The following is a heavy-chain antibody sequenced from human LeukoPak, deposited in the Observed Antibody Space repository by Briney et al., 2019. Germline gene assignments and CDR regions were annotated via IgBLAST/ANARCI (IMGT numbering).Heavy chain of an antibody. CDR2: IKQDGSDK. V-gene: IGHV3-7*01. D-gene: IGHD1-14*01. Sequence: GDFLRLSCAASGFTFTKYWMTWVRQAPGKGLEWVGNIKQDGSDKNYMDSVKGRFTISRDNTKNSVYLQMSSLRAEDTAVYYCAREVWGPEYWGQGTLVTVSS. CDR3: AREVWGPEY. CDR1: GFTFTKYW. J-gene: IGHJ4*02.